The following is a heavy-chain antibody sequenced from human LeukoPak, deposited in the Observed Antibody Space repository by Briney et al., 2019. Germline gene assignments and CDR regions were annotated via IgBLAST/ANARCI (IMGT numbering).Heavy chain of an antibody. J-gene: IGHJ6*02. D-gene: IGHD3-10*01. CDR2: IIPIFGTT. V-gene: IGHV1-69*13. Sequence: SVKVSCKASGYTFTSYGISWVRQAPGQGLEWMGGIIPIFGTTNYAQKFQGRVTITADEPTSTAYMELSSLRSEDTAVYYCARVALWFGAATRDYYYGMDVWGQGTTVTVSS. CDR3: ARVALWFGAATRDYYYGMDV. CDR1: GYTFTSYG.